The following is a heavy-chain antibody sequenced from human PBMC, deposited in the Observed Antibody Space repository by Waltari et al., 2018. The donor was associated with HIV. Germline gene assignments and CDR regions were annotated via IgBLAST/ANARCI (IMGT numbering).Heavy chain of an antibody. Sequence: QVQLQESGPGLVKPSETLSITCTVSGGSISTYYWNWIRQPAGKELEWIGRIYSSGSTNYNPSLKSRLSMPVDMSKNQFSLSLSSVTAADTAVYYCARFKAATGNDYWGQGTLVTVSS. J-gene: IGHJ4*02. D-gene: IGHD6-25*01. V-gene: IGHV4-4*07. CDR1: GGSISTYY. CDR3: ARFKAATGNDY. CDR2: IYSSGST.